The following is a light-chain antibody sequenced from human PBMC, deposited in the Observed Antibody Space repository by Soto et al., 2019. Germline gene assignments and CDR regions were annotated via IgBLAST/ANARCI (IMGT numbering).Light chain of an antibody. Sequence: EIVFTQSPGAPSLSPGERAPLSCRASQSVNSSYLAWYQQKPGQAPRLLIYGASSRATGIPARFSGSGSGTDFTLTISSLQSEDFAIYYCQQYNNWPWTFGQGTKVDIK. J-gene: IGKJ1*01. CDR3: QQYNNWPWT. CDR1: QSVNSSY. V-gene: IGKV3-15*01. CDR2: GAS.